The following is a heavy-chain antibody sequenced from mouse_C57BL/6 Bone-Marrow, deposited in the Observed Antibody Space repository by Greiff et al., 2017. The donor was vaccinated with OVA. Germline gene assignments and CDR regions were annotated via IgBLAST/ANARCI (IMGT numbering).Heavy chain of an antibody. CDR3: TTIAGDY. V-gene: IGHV14-4*01. CDR2: LDPENGDT. Sequence: EVQLQQSGAELVRPGASVKLSCTASGFNIKDDYLHWVKQRPEQGLEWIGWLDPENGDTEYASKFQGKATITADTSSNTAYLQLSSLTTEDTAVYYGTTIAGDYWGQGTTLTVSS. CDR1: GFNIKDDY. J-gene: IGHJ2*01.